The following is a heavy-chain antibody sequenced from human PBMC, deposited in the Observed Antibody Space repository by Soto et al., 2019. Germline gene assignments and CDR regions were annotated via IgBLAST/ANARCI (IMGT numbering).Heavy chain of an antibody. Sequence: TLSLTCAVSGGSISSGGYSWSWLRQPPGKGLEWIGYIYYSGSTYYNPSLKSRVTISVDTSKNQFSLKLSSVTAADTAVYYCAIFCGGDCHYGMDVWGQGTTVTVSS. V-gene: IGHV4-31*11. CDR3: AIFCGGDCHYGMDV. J-gene: IGHJ6*02. CDR2: IYYSGST. D-gene: IGHD2-21*02. CDR1: GGSISSGGYS.